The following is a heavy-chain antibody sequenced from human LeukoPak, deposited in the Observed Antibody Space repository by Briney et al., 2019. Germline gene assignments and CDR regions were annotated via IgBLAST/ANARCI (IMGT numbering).Heavy chain of an antibody. D-gene: IGHD4-17*01. Sequence: PGGSLRLSCAASRFSFSKYGMHWVRQAPGKGLEWVAFILYDGTNKYYVDSVKGRFTISRDNSKNTLYLQMNSLRAEDTAVYYCAKDLYGDYGRGIDYWGQGTLVTVSP. CDR1: RFSFSKYG. V-gene: IGHV3-30*02. CDR3: AKDLYGDYGRGIDY. CDR2: ILYDGTNK. J-gene: IGHJ4*02.